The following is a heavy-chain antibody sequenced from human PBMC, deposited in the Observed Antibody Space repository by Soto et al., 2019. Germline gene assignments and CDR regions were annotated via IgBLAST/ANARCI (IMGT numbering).Heavy chain of an antibody. CDR2: ISYDGSNK. J-gene: IGHJ6*02. CDR1: GFTFSSYA. D-gene: IGHD3-16*01. CDR3: AKDLGATLYYGMDV. V-gene: IGHV3-30*04. Sequence: TGGSLRLSCAASGFTFSSYAMHWVRQAPGKGLEWVAVISYDGSNKYYADSVKGRFTISRDNSKNTLYLQMNSLRAEDTAVYYCAKDLGATLYYGMDVWGQGTTVTSP.